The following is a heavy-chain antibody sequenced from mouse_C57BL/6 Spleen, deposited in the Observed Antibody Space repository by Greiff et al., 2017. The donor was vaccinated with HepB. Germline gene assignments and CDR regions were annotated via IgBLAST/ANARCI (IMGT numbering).Heavy chain of an antibody. CDR3: ARGPEYGNWYFDV. J-gene: IGHJ1*03. V-gene: IGHV1-76*01. Sequence: VQLQQSGAELVRPGASVKLSCKASGYTFTDYYINWVKQRPGQGLEWIARIYPGSGNTYYNEKFKGKATLTAEKSSSTAYMPLSSLTSEDSAVYFCARGPEYGNWYFDVWGTGTTVTVSS. D-gene: IGHD2-1*01. CDR2: IYPGSGNT. CDR1: GYTFTDYY.